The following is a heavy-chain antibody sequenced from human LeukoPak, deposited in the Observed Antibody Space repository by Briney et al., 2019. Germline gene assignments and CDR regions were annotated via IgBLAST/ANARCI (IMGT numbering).Heavy chain of an antibody. V-gene: IGHV3-74*01. CDR3: ARGRPHGNDY. J-gene: IGHJ4*02. Sequence: GGSLRLSCAASGFTFSNYWMHWVRQAPGKGLVWVSRIASDGSSTTYADSVKGRFSISRDNAKNTLYLQMNSLRVEDTAVYYCARGRPHGNDYWGQGTLVTVSS. CDR2: IASDGSST. CDR1: GFTFSNYW. D-gene: IGHD4-23*01.